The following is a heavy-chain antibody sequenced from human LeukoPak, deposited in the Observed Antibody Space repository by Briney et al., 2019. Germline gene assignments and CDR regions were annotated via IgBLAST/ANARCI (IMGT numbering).Heavy chain of an antibody. CDR2: IHPSTGNP. J-gene: IGHJ4*02. CDR3: VRAFQHWGELSLPNY. D-gene: IGHD3-16*02. Sequence: ASVTVSFTSAGYTFTINWVRQAPGQGLEWMGWIHPSTGNPTYAQCFTGRFVFSLDTSVSTTYLQISRRKAEDTAVYYCVRAFQHWGELSLPNYWAQGTLVRVSS. V-gene: IGHV7-4-1*02. CDR1: GYTFT.